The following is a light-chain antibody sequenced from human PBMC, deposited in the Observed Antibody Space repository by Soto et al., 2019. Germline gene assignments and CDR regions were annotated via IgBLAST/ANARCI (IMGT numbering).Light chain of an antibody. CDR2: DAS. CDR1: QSVSSY. J-gene: IGKJ1*01. Sequence: EIVLTQSPATLSFSPGERPSRSCRASQSVSSYLAWYQQRPGQAPRLLIYDASNRATGIPARFSGSGSGTDFTLTISSLEPEDFAVYYCQQRSNWTFGQGTKVDIK. CDR3: QQRSNWT. V-gene: IGKV3-11*01.